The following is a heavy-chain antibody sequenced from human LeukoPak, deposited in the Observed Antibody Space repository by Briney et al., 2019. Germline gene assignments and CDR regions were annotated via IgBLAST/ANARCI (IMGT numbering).Heavy chain of an antibody. CDR3: TKDPLDY. V-gene: IGHV3-23*01. Sequence: GGSLRLSCVASGFTLSSYMMSWVRQAPGKGLEWVSAISGSAVGTFYSDSVRGQFTISRDSPKNTLYLQMNSLRVEDTAVYYCTKDPLDYWGQGTLVTVSS. CDR1: GFTLSSYM. J-gene: IGHJ4*02. CDR2: ISGSAVGT.